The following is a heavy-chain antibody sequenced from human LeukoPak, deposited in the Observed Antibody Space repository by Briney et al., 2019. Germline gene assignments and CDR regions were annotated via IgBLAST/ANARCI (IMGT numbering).Heavy chain of an antibody. CDR3: ARVVTTGWCNDY. V-gene: IGHV1-69*05. J-gene: IGHJ4*02. D-gene: IGHD5-18*01. CDR2: IIPIFGTA. CDR1: GGTFSSYA. Sequence: SVKVSCKASGGTFSSYAISWVRQAPGQGLEWMGGIIPIFGTANYAQKLQGRVTMTTDTSTSTAYMELRSLRSDDTAVYYCARVVTTGWCNDYWGQGTLVTVSS.